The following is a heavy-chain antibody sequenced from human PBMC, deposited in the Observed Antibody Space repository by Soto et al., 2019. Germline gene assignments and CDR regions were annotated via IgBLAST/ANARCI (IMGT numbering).Heavy chain of an antibody. D-gene: IGHD6-13*01. J-gene: IGHJ6*02. CDR3: RSSSRYSTDV. CDR2: IYGTGNT. CDR1: GGSITSSFY. V-gene: IGHV4-39*01. Sequence: QLQLQASGPGLVKPSETLSLSCTVSGGSITSSFYWGWIRQPPGKGLEWIGSIYGTGNTYYNPSLKGRVTISADTSKNQFSLNLISVTAADTAVYYCRSSSRYSTDVWCQGATVTVSS.